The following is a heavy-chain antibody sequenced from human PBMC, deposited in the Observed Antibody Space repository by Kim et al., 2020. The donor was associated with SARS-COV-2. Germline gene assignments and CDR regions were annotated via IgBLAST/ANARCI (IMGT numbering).Heavy chain of an antibody. Sequence: YIPSLRSRVIMSDDTSKNPLSLNMTSIPAADTAVYYCARDRRGSYSFDNWGQGTLVTVSS. J-gene: IGHJ4*02. V-gene: IGHV4-4*06. D-gene: IGHD6-13*01. CDR3: ARDRRGSYSFDN.